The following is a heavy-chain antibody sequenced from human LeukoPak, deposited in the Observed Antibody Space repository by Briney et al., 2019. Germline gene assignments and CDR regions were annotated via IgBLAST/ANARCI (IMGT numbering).Heavy chain of an antibody. CDR3: GRDYDL. CDR1: GLTFSSYW. V-gene: IGHV3-7*01. Sequence: GGSLRLSCAASGLTFSSYWMSWVRQAPGKGLEWVANIKQDGSEKYYVDSVKGRFTISRDNAKNSLFLQMNSLRAEDTAVYYCGRDYDLRGQGTLVTVSS. D-gene: IGHD3-3*01. J-gene: IGHJ4*02. CDR2: IKQDGSEK.